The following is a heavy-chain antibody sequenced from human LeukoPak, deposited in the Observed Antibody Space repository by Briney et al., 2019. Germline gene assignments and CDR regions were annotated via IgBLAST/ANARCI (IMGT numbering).Heavy chain of an antibody. J-gene: IGHJ4*02. Sequence: PSETLSLTCSVSGGSIGSSSYFWGWIRQPPGKGLEWIGHIFYSGSTYYNPSLKSRVTISVDTSKNQFSLHLNSVTAADTATYYCARRGTTYSSSFFYFWGQGTLVTVSS. CDR2: IFYSGST. D-gene: IGHD2-2*01. V-gene: IGHV4-39*01. CDR1: GGSIGSSSYF. CDR3: ARRGTTYSSSFFYF.